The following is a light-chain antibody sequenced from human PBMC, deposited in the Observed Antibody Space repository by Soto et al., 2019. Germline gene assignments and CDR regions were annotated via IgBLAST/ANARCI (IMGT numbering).Light chain of an antibody. J-gene: IGKJ5*01. CDR3: QRYASSTIT. CDR1: QSVAGSY. CDR2: GAS. V-gene: IGKV3-20*01. Sequence: EIVLTHSPGTLSLSPCERAPLSSSASQSVAGSYLAWYQQKPGQAPRLLIYGASSRATGIPDRFSGSGSGTDFTLTISRLEPEDFAVYYCQRYASSTITFGQGTRLEIK.